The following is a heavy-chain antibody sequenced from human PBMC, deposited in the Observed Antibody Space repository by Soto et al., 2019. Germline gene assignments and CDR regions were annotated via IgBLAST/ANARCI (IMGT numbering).Heavy chain of an antibody. J-gene: IGHJ4*02. CDR3: ARHSLRRLTFGGVISPDFDY. D-gene: IGHD3-16*01. CDR1: GGSISTSTYY. CDR2: MSYSGST. Sequence: PSETLSLTCTVSGGSISTSTYYWGWIRQPPGKGLEWIGTMSYSGSTYYNPPLKSRVTISVDTSRNQFSLNLSSVTAAYTAVFYCARHSLRRLTFGGVISPDFDYWGLGILVTVSS. V-gene: IGHV4-39*01.